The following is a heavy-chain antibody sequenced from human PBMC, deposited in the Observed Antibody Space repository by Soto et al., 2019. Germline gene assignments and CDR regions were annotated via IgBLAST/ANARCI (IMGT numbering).Heavy chain of an antibody. Sequence: ASVKVSCKASGYTFGNNDISWVRQATGQGLEWMGWMNPNSGNTGYAQKFQGRVSMTMNTSITTAYLELSSLRSDDTAIYYCARMATSGTLNWFDPWGQGTLVTVS. J-gene: IGHJ5*02. CDR2: MNPNSGNT. CDR1: GYTFGNND. CDR3: ARMATSGTLNWFDP. V-gene: IGHV1-8*01.